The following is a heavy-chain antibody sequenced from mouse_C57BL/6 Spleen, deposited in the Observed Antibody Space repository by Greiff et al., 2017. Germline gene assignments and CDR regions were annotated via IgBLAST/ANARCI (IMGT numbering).Heavy chain of an antibody. CDR2: IDPEDGDT. J-gene: IGHJ3*01. Sequence: EVQLQESGAELVKPGASVKLSCTASGFNIKDYYMHWVTQRTEQGLEWIGRIDPEDGDTKYAPTVQGKATITADTSSNTAYLQLSSLTAEDTAVYYSAASIRTTVHAYWGQGTLVTVSA. CDR3: AASIRTTVHAY. V-gene: IGHV14-2*01. D-gene: IGHD1-1*01. CDR1: GFNIKDYY.